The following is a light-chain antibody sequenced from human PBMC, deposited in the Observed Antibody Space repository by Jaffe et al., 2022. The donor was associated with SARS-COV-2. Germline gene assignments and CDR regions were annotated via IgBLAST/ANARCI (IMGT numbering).Light chain of an antibody. Sequence: QSALTQPPSASGSPGQSVTISCTGTSSDVGGYNYVSWYQQHPGKVPKLMIYEVSKRPSGVPLRFSGSKSGNTASLTVSGLQAEDEADYYCSSYAGSNNLGVVFGGGTKLTVL. CDR2: EVS. V-gene: IGLV2-8*01. J-gene: IGLJ2*01. CDR1: SSDVGGYNY. CDR3: SSYAGSNNLGVV.